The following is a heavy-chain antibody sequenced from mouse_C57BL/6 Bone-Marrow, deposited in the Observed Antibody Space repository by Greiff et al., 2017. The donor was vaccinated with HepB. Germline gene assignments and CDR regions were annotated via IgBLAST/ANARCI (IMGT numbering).Heavy chain of an antibody. CDR3: ASSTVGDASRYFDF. Sequence: EVQLQQSGPELVKPGASVKIPCKASGYTFTDYNMYWVKQSHGKSLEWNGDINPNNGGTNYNQKFKGKDTLTVDKSSSTAYMELRSLTSEDTAVYYCASSTVGDASRYFDFCGQGTTLTVTA. V-gene: IGHV1-18*01. CDR1: GYTFTDYN. CDR2: INPNNGGT. D-gene: IGHD1-1*01. J-gene: IGHJ2*01.